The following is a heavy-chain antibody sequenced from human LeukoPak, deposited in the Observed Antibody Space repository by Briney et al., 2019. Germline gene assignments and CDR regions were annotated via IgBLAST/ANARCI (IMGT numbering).Heavy chain of an antibody. CDR3: AREPMTYYYFDY. V-gene: IGHV4-30-4*08. CDR1: GGSISSSSYY. CDR2: ISYRGSP. Sequence: SETLSLTCTVSGGSISSSSYYWGWIRQPPGKGLEWIGYISYRGSPDYNPSLKGRVTISLDTSKNQFSLKLSSVTAADTAVYYCAREPMTYYYFDYWGQGTLVTVSS. D-gene: IGHD1-14*01. J-gene: IGHJ4*02.